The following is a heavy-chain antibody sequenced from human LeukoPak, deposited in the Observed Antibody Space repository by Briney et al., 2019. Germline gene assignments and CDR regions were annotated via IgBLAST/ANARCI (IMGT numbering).Heavy chain of an antibody. D-gene: IGHD1-26*01. CDR1: GFTFSSNS. CDR3: ARGGSYYWPIDL. CDR2: ISTSSITI. J-gene: IGHJ5*02. V-gene: IGHV3-48*01. Sequence: GGSLRLSCAASGFTFSSNSMNWVRQAPGKGLEWVSYISTSSITIKYADAVKGRFTISRDNDKNSVYLQMNSLRADDTAVYYCARGGSYYWPIDLWGQGTLVTVSS.